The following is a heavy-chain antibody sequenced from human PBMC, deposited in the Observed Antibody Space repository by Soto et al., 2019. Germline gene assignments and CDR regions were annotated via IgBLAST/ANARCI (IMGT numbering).Heavy chain of an antibody. D-gene: IGHD2-8*01. CDR1: GYRFTDYH. CDR2: NKHTSGGT. Sequence: ASVKVSCKASGYRFTDYHIHCVRQAPGQGLEGLGPNKHTSGGTSNAKTFQGRVSMTRDRSISKVYMELTRMICDDTDVYFCARGHSTDCSNGVCSFFYNHEMDVWGQGTTVTVSS. V-gene: IGHV1-2*05. CDR3: ARGHSTDCSNGVCSFFYNHEMDV. J-gene: IGHJ6*02.